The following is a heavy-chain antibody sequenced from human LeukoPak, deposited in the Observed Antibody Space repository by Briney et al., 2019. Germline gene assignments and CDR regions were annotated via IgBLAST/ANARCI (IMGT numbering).Heavy chain of an antibody. CDR3: ARLVVGSGYGFDY. D-gene: IGHD3-22*01. J-gene: IGHJ4*02. CDR1: GGSFSCYY. Sequence: SETLSLTCAVYGGSFSCYYWSWIRQPPGKGREWIGEINHSGSTNYNPSLKSRVTISVDTSKNQFSLKLSSVTAADTAVYYCARLVVGSGYGFDYWGQGTLVTVSS. CDR2: INHSGST. V-gene: IGHV4-34*01.